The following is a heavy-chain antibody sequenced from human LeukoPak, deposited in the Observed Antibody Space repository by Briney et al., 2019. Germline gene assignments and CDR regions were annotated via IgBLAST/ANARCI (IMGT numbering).Heavy chain of an antibody. CDR3: ARDYGPTGYSYSYVDY. Sequence: GGSLRLSCAASGFTFSSYSMNWVRQAPGKGLEWVSSISSSSNYIYYADSVKGRFTISRDNAKNSLYLQMNSLRAEDTAVYYCARDYGPTGYSYSYVDYWGQGTLVTVSS. CDR1: GFTFSSYS. J-gene: IGHJ4*02. V-gene: IGHV3-21*01. CDR2: ISSSSNYI. D-gene: IGHD5-18*01.